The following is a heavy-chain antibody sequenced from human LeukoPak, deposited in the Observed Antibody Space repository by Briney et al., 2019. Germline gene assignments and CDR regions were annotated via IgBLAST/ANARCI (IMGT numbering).Heavy chain of an antibody. Sequence: PSETLSLTCTVSGGSISSGSYYWRWLRQPAGKGLEWIGRIYTSGSTNYNPSLKSPVTISVDTSKNQFSLKLSFVTAADTAVYYCARDAIVGATYFDYWGQGTLVTVSS. CDR2: IYTSGST. CDR3: ARDAIVGATYFDY. J-gene: IGHJ4*02. CDR1: GGSISSGSYY. D-gene: IGHD1-26*01. V-gene: IGHV4-61*02.